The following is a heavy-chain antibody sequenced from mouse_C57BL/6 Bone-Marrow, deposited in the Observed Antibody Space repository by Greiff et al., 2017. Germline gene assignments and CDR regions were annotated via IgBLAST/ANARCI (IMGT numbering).Heavy chain of an antibody. CDR2: IYPGGGYT. D-gene: IGHD4-1*01. Sequence: VKLMESGAELVRPGTSVKMSCKASGYTFTNYWIGWAKQRPGHGLEWIGDIYPGGGYTNYNEKFKGKATLTADKSSSTAYMQFSSLTSEDSAIYYCARAPNWVYFDYWGQGTTLTVSS. CDR3: ARAPNWVYFDY. CDR1: GYTFTNYW. V-gene: IGHV1-63*01. J-gene: IGHJ2*01.